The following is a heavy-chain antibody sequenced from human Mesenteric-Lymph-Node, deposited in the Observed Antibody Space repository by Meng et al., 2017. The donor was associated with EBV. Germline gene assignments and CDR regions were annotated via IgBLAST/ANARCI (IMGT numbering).Heavy chain of an antibody. CDR1: GYTFNIYT. D-gene: IGHD4-23*01. Sequence: QAQLVQSGGEVKKPGASVKVPCKASGYTFNIYTMNWVRQAPGQGLEWMGWINTNTGNPTYAQGFTGRFVFSLDASVSAALLEISSLKAEDTAVYYCARGLGGHSLWGQGTLVTVSS. V-gene: IGHV7-4-1*02. CDR2: INTNTGNP. J-gene: IGHJ4*02. CDR3: ARGLGGHSL.